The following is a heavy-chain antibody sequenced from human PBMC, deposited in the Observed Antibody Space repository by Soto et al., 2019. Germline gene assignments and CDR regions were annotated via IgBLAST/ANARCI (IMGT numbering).Heavy chain of an antibody. CDR2: IHHTGST. D-gene: IGHD5-12*01. CDR3: AKDRGYSTDYYYGVEV. V-gene: IGHV4-59*01. CDR1: GGSISGYF. Sequence: QVQLQESGPGLAKPSETLSLTCTVSGGSISGYFWSWIRQPPRKGPEWIGYIHHTGSTNYNPSLRSRVTISLDTSKNQFSLKLKYVTAADTARYYCAKDRGYSTDYYYGVEVWGRGTTVTVSS. J-gene: IGHJ6*02.